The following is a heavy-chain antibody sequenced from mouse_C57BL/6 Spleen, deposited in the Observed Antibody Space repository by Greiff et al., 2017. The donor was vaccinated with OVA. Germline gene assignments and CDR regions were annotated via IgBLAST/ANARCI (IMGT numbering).Heavy chain of an antibody. CDR2: ISDGGSYT. V-gene: IGHV5-4*01. CDR3: ARGDDGYSSDD. CDR1: GFTFSSYA. Sequence: EVQGVESGGGLVKPGGSLKLSCAASGFTFSSYAMSWVRQTPEKRLEWVATISDGGSYTYYPDNVKGRFTISRDNAKNNLYLQMSHLKSEDTAMYYCARGDDGYSSDDWGQGTTLTVSS. D-gene: IGHD2-3*01. J-gene: IGHJ2*01.